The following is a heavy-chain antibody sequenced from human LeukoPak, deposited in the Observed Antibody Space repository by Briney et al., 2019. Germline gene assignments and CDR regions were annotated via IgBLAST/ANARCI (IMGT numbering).Heavy chain of an antibody. J-gene: IGHJ4*02. Sequence: GGSLRLSCAASGLTFSSYAMSWVRQAPGKGLEWVSYIGNSVSGNIIYYADSVMGRFTISRDNAKNSLYLQMNSLRDEDTAVYYCARERGHHFEYWGQGTLVTVSS. D-gene: IGHD6-25*01. CDR1: GLTFSSYA. CDR2: IGNSVSGNII. CDR3: ARERGHHFEY. V-gene: IGHV3-48*02.